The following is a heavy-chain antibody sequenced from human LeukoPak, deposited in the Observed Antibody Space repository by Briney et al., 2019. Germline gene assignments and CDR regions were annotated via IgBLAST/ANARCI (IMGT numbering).Heavy chain of an antibody. Sequence: GGSLRLSCAASGFSFDDYAMYWVRQAPGQGLEWISYITSGSSATYYADSVKGRFTISRDNAKNSLSLQMNSLRDEDTAVYYCARGGYNPQYYYYAMDVWGQGTTVTVSS. CDR3: ARGGYNPQYYYYAMDV. V-gene: IGHV3-48*02. D-gene: IGHD5-18*01. CDR1: GFSFDDYA. J-gene: IGHJ6*02. CDR2: ITSGSSAT.